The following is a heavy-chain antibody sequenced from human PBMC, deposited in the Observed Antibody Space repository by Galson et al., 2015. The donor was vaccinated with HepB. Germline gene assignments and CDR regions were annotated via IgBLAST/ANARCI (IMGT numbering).Heavy chain of an antibody. V-gene: IGHV3-21*01. CDR3: AGGSPGYYDFWSGYYTLGDYYYYYMDV. CDR2: ISSSSSYI. Sequence: SLRLSCAASGFTFSSYSMNWVRQAPGKGLEWVSSISSSSSYIYYADSVKGRFTISRDNAKNSLYLQMNSLRAEDTAVYYCAGGSPGYYDFWSGYYTLGDYYYYYMDVWGKGTTVTVSS. J-gene: IGHJ6*03. D-gene: IGHD3-3*01. CDR1: GFTFSSYS.